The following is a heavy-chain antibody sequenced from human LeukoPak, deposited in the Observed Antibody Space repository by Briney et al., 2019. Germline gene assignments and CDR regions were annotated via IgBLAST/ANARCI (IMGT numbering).Heavy chain of an antibody. Sequence: GGSLRLSCAASGFTFSSYGMHWVRQAPGKGLEWVAVISYDGSNKYYADSVKGRFTISRDNSKNTLYLQMNSLRAEDTAVYYCARVYRYCSSTSCSSGLIYYYGMDVWGQGTTVTVSS. V-gene: IGHV3-30*03. CDR2: ISYDGSNK. CDR3: ARVYRYCSSTSCSSGLIYYYGMDV. J-gene: IGHJ6*02. D-gene: IGHD2-2*01. CDR1: GFTFSSYG.